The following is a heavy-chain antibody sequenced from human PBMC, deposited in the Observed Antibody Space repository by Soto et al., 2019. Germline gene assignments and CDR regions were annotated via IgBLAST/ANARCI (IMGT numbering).Heavy chain of an antibody. CDR3: ARPGHYFGGVF. CDR2: MFYSGRA. V-gene: IGHV4-59*11. J-gene: IGHJ4*02. CDR1: GASMENHY. Sequence: QVQLQESGPGLVKPSETLSLTCTVSGASMENHYGSWIRQPPGKGLEYIGYMFYSGRAEYNASLRSRVTMSVDTSNNQFSLKLRSVTAADTAIYYCARPGHYFGGVFWGQGILVTVSS. D-gene: IGHD3-16*01.